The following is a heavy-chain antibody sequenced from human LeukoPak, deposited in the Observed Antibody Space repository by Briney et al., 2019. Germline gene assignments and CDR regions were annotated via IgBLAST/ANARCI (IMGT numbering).Heavy chain of an antibody. CDR2: ISLAGQT. J-gene: IGHJ4*02. V-gene: IGHV4/OR15-8*02. CDR3: SRENGAFSPFGY. Sequence: PSETLSLTCGVSGGSISGTNWWSWVRQPPGQGLEWIGEISLAGQTNYNPSLNGRVTMSLDKSSNQLSLHLTSVTAADTAVYYCSRENGAFSPFGYWGQGTLVTVLS. D-gene: IGHD2-8*01. CDR1: GGSISGTNW.